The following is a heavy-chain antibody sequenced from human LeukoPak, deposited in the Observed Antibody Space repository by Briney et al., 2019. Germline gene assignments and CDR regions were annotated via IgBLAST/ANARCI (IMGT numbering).Heavy chain of an antibody. D-gene: IGHD2-15*01. V-gene: IGHV1-46*01. CDR2: INPSGGST. CDR3: ARAGYCSGGSCYSGWFDP. CDR1: GHTFTSDY. Sequence: ASMTVSCKASGHTFTSDYMHWVRQAPGQGLEWMGLINPSGGSTSYAQKFQGRVTMTRDTSTSTVYMELSSLRSEDTAVYYCARAGYCSGGSCYSGWFDPWGQGTLVTVSS. J-gene: IGHJ5*02.